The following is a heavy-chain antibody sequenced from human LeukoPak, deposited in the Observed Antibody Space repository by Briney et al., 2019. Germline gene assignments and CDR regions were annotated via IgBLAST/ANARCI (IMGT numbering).Heavy chain of an antibody. CDR3: TTGDSAHPYYFDY. CDR1: GGSISSRSYY. D-gene: IGHD7-27*01. Sequence: PSETLSLTCSVSGGSISSRSYYWGWIRQSPGKGLEWIGSMYYSGRTYYNRTLKSRVTISVDTSKNHFSLNLRSVTAADTAVYYCTTGDSAHPYYFDYWGQGTLVTVSS. V-gene: IGHV4-39*02. CDR2: MYYSGRT. J-gene: IGHJ4*02.